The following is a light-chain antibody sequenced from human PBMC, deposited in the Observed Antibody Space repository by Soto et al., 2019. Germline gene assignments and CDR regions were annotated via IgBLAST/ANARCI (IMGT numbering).Light chain of an antibody. CDR1: QSVSSD. J-gene: IGKJ5*01. Sequence: VMKHSPVTLSVSPGERVTLSWRAIQSVSSDLAWYQQKPGQPPRLLLYGVSTRATGIPARFSGGGSETEFTLTITSLQSEDFAVYYCHQYNNWLRVITFGQVTRLEI. CDR2: GVS. CDR3: HQYNNWLRVIT. V-gene: IGKV3-15*01.